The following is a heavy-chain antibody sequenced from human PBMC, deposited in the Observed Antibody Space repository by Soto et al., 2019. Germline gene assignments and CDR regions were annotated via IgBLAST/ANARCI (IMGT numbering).Heavy chain of an antibody. CDR3: VRFGGSRLTHNWFDR. D-gene: IGHD2-15*01. CDR1: GYRVSDYW. V-gene: IGHV5-51*01. Sequence: PGESLKISCEGSGYRVSDYWIAWVRQVPGKGLEWMGIIFPDDSATRYSPSFQGQVTISADKSISTAYLQWSSLKASDTATFYCVRFGGSRLTHNWFDRWGQGTLVTVSS. CDR2: IFPDDSAT. J-gene: IGHJ5*02.